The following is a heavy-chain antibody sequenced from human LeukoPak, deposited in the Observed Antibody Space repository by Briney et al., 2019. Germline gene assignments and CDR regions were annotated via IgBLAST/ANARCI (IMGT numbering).Heavy chain of an antibody. CDR3: ARDNYYDTSGYFDY. D-gene: IGHD3-22*01. Sequence: SETLSLTCTVSGFSISNYHWTWIRQPAGKGLEWIGRISGSGSTIYNPSLKSRVTMSLDMSNNHFSLKMSSVTAADTAVYYCARDNYYDTSGYFDYWGQGTLVTVSS. CDR1: GFSISNYH. V-gene: IGHV4-4*07. J-gene: IGHJ4*02. CDR2: ISGSGST.